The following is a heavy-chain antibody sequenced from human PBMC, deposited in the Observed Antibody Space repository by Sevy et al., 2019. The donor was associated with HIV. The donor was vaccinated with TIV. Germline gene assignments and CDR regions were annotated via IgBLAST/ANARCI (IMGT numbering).Heavy chain of an antibody. J-gene: IGHJ4*02. CDR1: GFTFNTYA. CDR2: ISPSTTNT. CDR3: AKDTSSSYLYAKDY. D-gene: IGHD2-8*01. Sequence: GESLKISCAASGFTFNTYAMTWVRQAPGKGLEWVSSISPSTTNTFYSDSVKGRVTISRDNSKKTLYLQMNSLRAEDSAVYYCAKDTSSSYLYAKDYWGQGSLVTVSS. V-gene: IGHV3-23*01.